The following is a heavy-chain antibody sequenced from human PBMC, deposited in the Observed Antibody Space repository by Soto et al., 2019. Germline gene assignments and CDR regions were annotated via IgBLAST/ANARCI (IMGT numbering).Heavy chain of an antibody. CDR2: IYYSGST. Sequence: QLQLQESGPGLVKPSETLSLTCTVSGGSISSSSYYWGWIRQPPGKGLEWIGSIYYSGSTYYNPSLKSRVTISVDTSKNQFSLKLSSVTAADTAVYYCASLRAYGSGSYPDAFDIWGQGTMVTVSS. CDR3: ASLRAYGSGSYPDAFDI. J-gene: IGHJ3*02. CDR1: GGSISSSSYY. D-gene: IGHD3-10*01. V-gene: IGHV4-39*01.